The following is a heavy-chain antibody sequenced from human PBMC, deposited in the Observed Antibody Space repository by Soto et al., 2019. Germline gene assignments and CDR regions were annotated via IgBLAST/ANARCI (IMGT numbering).Heavy chain of an antibody. Sequence: QVQLVESGGGVVQPGRSLRLSCAASGFTFSSYGMHWAHQAPGEGLEWVAVISYDGNRKYYADSVKGRFTISRDFSKNSVDLDMNSLSVEDTAVYFCARKGYGGRWSLDYWGQGILVTVSS. V-gene: IGHV3-30*03. CDR3: ARKGYGGRWSLDY. CDR2: ISYDGNRK. J-gene: IGHJ4*02. D-gene: IGHD6-13*01. CDR1: GFTFSSYG.